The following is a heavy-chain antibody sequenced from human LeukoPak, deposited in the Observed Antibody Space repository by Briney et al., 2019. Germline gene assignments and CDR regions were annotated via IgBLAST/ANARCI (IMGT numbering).Heavy chain of an antibody. CDR1: GFTFSSFG. D-gene: IGHD1-26*01. CDR3: AKDLTQSWEPDF. J-gene: IGHJ4*02. Sequence: GRSLRLSCAASGFTFSSFGMHWVRQAPGKGLEWVAAIWYNGSNKHYADSVKGRFTISRDNSKNTLYLQMDSLRAEVTAVYYCAKDLTQSWEPDFRGQGTLVTVSS. CDR2: IWYNGSNK. V-gene: IGHV3-33*06.